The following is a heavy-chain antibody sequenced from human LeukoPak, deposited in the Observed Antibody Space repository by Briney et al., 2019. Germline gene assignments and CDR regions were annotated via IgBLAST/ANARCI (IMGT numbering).Heavy chain of an antibody. J-gene: IGHJ6*02. V-gene: IGHV5-51*01. CDR3: ARKGGGYYYYYGMDV. CDR2: VYPGDSDT. D-gene: IGHD3-16*01. CDR1: GYNFPSYW. Sequence: GESLKISCKGSGYNFPSYWIGWVRQMPGKGLEWMGIVYPGDSDTRYSPSFQGQVPNSADKSISTPYLQWSSLKASDTAMYYCARKGGGYYYYYGMDVWGQGTTVTVSS.